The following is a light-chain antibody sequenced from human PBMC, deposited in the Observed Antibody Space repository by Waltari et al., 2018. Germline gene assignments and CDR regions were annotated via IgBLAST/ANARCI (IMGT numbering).Light chain of an antibody. Sequence: DIVMTQSPDSLAVSLGGRATINCKSSQSVLYSSNNKNYLAWYQQKPGQPPKLLIYWASTRESGVPDRFSGSGSGTDFTLTISSLQAEDVAVYYCQQYYSTRPITFGQGTRLEIK. CDR1: QSVLYSSNNKNY. CDR2: WAS. V-gene: IGKV4-1*01. CDR3: QQYYSTRPIT. J-gene: IGKJ5*01.